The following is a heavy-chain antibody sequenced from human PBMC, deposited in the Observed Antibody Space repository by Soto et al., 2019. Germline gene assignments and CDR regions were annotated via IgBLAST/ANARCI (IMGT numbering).Heavy chain of an antibody. CDR1: GFTFSSYA. D-gene: IGHD3-3*01. J-gene: IGHJ6*03. Sequence: GGSLRLSCAASGFTFSSYAMSRVRQAPGKGLEWVSAISGSGGSTYYADSVKGRFTISRDNSKNTLYLQMNSLRAEDTAVYYCAKASPPAYDFWSGYPWNYMDVWGKGTTVT. CDR3: AKASPPAYDFWSGYPWNYMDV. V-gene: IGHV3-23*01. CDR2: ISGSGGST.